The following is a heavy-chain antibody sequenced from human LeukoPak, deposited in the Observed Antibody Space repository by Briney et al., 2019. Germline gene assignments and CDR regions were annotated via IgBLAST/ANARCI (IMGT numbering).Heavy chain of an antibody. J-gene: IGHJ4*02. V-gene: IGHV3-21*01. CDR1: GFTFSSYE. D-gene: IGHD6-13*01. CDR3: ARDSSSWNGNYFDY. CDR2: ISSSSSYI. Sequence: GGSLRLSCAASGFTFSSYEMNWVRQAPGKGLEWVSSISSSSSYIYYADSVKGRFTISRDNAKNSLYLQMNSLRAEDTAVYYCARDSSSWNGNYFDYWGQGTLVTVSS.